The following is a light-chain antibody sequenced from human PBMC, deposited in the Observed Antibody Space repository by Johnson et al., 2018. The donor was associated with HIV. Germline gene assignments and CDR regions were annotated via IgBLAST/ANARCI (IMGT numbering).Light chain of an antibody. CDR3: GTWDSSLSAYV. Sequence: QSVLTQPPSVSAAPGQKVTISCSGSSSNIGNNYVSWYKQLPGTAPKVLIYDNNKRPSGIPDRFSGSKSGTSATLGITGLQTGDEADYYCGTWDSSLSAYVFGTGTKVTVL. CDR2: DNN. V-gene: IGLV1-51*01. CDR1: SSNIGNNY. J-gene: IGLJ1*01.